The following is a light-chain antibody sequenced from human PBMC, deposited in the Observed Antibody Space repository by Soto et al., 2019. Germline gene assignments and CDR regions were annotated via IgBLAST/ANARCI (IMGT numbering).Light chain of an antibody. CDR1: QSINSN. J-gene: IGKJ2*01. V-gene: IGKV3-15*01. Sequence: ETVMTQSPATLSVSPGERVTLSCRASQSINSNLAWYQQRPCQAPRVLIYDASTRATAVPARFSGSGSGTEFTLTISSLQSEDFAVYYCQQYNNWPPDYTFGQGTKLEIK. CDR3: QQYNNWPPDYT. CDR2: DAS.